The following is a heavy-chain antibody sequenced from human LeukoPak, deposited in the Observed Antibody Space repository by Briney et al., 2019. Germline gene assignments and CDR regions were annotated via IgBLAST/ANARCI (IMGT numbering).Heavy chain of an antibody. Sequence: GGSLRLSCATSGFTFTNYWLSWVRQAPGKGLEWVANIKEDGGEKYYVDSVKGRFTISRDDAKNSLSLQMNSLRAEDTAVYYCVRGGGYFDYWGQGTLVTVSS. V-gene: IGHV3-7*01. J-gene: IGHJ4*02. CDR1: GFTFTNYW. CDR3: VRGGGYFDY. D-gene: IGHD3-16*01. CDR2: IKEDGGEK.